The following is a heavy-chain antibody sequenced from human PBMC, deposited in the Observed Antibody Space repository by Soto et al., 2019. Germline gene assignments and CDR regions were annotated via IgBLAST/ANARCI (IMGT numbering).Heavy chain of an antibody. J-gene: IGHJ3*02. D-gene: IGHD3-22*01. CDR3: ARRGYYYDSSGYYYSFGPDAFDI. Sequence: PSETLSLTCTVSGAPITINYWSWIRQPAGKGLEWIGSIYYSGSTYYNPSLKSRVTISVDTSKNQFSLKLSSVTAADTAVYYCARRGYYYDSSGYYYSFGPDAFDIWGQGTMVTVSS. CDR1: GAPITINY. CDR2: IYYSGST. V-gene: IGHV4-59*05.